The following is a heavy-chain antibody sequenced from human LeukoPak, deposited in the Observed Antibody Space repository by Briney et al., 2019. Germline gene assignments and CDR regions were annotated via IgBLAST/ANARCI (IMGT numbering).Heavy chain of an antibody. Sequence: SETLSLTCTVSGYFITNYYWAWIRQPPGKGLEWIASIRHDGHTYYNASLKSQVTISIDMSRNQFSLKLNSLTAADTAVYYCAREAVGGVRGVITHAFDIWGQGTMVTVSS. D-gene: IGHD3-10*01. CDR1: GYFITNYY. CDR3: AREAVGGVRGVITHAFDI. CDR2: IRHDGHT. J-gene: IGHJ3*02. V-gene: IGHV4-38-2*02.